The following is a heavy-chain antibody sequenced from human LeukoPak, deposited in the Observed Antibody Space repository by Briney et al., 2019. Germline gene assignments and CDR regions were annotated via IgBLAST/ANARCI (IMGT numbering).Heavy chain of an antibody. J-gene: IGHJ4*02. CDR2: INSDASST. V-gene: IGHV3-74*01. D-gene: IGHD5-12*01. Sequence: PTGGSLRLSCAASGFTFSSYWMHWVRHVPGKGLVRVSRINSDASSTNYADSVKGRFTISRDNAKNTLYLQMNSLRAEDTAVYYCTRVRGYDFDFWGQGTLVTVSS. CDR1: GFTFSSYW. CDR3: TRVRGYDFDF.